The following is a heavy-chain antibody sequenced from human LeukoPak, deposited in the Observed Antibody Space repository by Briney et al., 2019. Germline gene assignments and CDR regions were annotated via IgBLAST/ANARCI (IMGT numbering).Heavy chain of an antibody. J-gene: IGHJ5*02. CDR1: GYTFTGYY. CDR2: INPNSGGT. Sequence: ASVTVSCKASGYTFTGYYMHWVRQAPGQGLEWMGWINPNSGGTNYAQKFQGRVTMTRDTSISTAYMELSRLRSDDTAVYYCARVAPYSSGWYAETWGQGTLVTVSS. V-gene: IGHV1-2*02. CDR3: ARVAPYSSGWYAET. D-gene: IGHD6-19*01.